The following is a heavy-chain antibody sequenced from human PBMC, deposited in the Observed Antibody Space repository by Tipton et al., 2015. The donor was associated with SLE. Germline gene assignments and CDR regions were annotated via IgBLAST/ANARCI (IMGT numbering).Heavy chain of an antibody. J-gene: IGHJ4*02. D-gene: IGHD2-21*01. CDR3: ARGYIVVVIATHSTIGY. CDR2: ISFDGNTK. CDR1: GLPFSASA. V-gene: IGHV3-30*04. Sequence: SLRLSCAASGLPFSASAMHWVRQAPGKGLEWVAVISFDGNTKYYADSVKGRFTISRDNSKNTLYLQMNSLRAEDTAVYYCARGYIVVVIATHSTIGYWGQGTLVTVSS.